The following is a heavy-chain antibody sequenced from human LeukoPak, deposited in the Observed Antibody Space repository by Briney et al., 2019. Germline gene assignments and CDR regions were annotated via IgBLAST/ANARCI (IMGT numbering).Heavy chain of an antibody. J-gene: IGHJ4*02. Sequence: ASVTVSFKASGYTFTGYYMHWVRQAPGQGLEWMGWINPNSGGTNYAQKFQGRVTMTRDASISTAYMELSRLRSDDTAVYYCARVFTYYYDSSGSDWGQGTLVTVSS. V-gene: IGHV1-2*02. D-gene: IGHD3-22*01. CDR1: GYTFTGYY. CDR3: ARVFTYYYDSSGSD. CDR2: INPNSGGT.